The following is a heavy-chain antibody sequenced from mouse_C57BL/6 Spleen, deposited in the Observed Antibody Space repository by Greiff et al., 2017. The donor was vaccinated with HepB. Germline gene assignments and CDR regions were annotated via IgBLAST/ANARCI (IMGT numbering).Heavy chain of an antibody. CDR3: ARPHGSSYYFDY. CDR2: INPNNGGT. V-gene: IGHV1-22*01. Sequence: EVQGVESGPELVKPGASVKMSCKASGYTFTDYNMHWVKQSHGKSLEWIGYINPNNGGTSYNQKFKGKATLTVNKSSSTAYMELRSLTSEDSAVYYCARPHGSSYYFDYWGQGTTLTVSS. CDR1: GYTFTDYN. D-gene: IGHD1-1*01. J-gene: IGHJ2*01.